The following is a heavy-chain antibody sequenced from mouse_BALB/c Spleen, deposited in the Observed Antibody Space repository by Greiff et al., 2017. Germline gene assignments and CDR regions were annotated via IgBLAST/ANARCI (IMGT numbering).Heavy chain of an antibody. CDR2: ISYSGST. CDR1: GDSITSGY. D-gene: IGHD2-4*01. V-gene: IGHV3-8*02. J-gene: IGHJ4*01. CDR3: ARWYDYDGYAMDY. Sequence: EVKLQESGPSLVKPSQTLSLTCSVTGDSITSGYWNWIRKFPGNKLEYMGYISYSGSTYYNPSLKSRISITRDTSKNQYYLQLNSVTTEDTATYYCARWYDYDGYAMDYWGQGTSVTVSS.